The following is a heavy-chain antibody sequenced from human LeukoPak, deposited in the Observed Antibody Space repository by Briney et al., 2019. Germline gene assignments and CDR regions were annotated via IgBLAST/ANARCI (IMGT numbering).Heavy chain of an antibody. Sequence: PSETLSLSCTVSGGSLSSNYSSWVRQPAGKGLEWTARIYISGSTNSNPSLKSRVTISVDKSKNQFSLKANAMTGADTAVYFCARGKGEYAIYDYWGQGTLVTVPS. CDR2: IYISGST. D-gene: IGHD2/OR15-2a*01. CDR1: GGSLSSNY. J-gene: IGHJ4*02. CDR3: ARGKGEYAIYDY. V-gene: IGHV4-4*07.